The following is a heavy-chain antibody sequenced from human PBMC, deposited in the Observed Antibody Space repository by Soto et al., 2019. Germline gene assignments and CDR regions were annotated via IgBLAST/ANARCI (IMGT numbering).Heavy chain of an antibody. CDR2: IYKSATT. Sequence: PSETLSLTCSVSGDSISTVDYFWAWIRQPPGQALEYIGYIYKSATTYYNPSFESRVAISLDTSKSQFSLNVTCVTAADTAVYFCARGRYCLTGRCFPNWFDSWGQGTLVTVAS. CDR3: ARGRYCLTGRCFPNWFDS. J-gene: IGHJ5*01. V-gene: IGHV4-30-4*01. CDR1: GDSISTVDYF. D-gene: IGHD2-15*01.